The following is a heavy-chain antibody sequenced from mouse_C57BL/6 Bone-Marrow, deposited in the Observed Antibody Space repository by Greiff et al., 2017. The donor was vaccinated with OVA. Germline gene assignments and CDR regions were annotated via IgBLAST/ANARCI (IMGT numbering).Heavy chain of an antibody. CDR2: ISDGGSYT. V-gene: IGHV5-4*01. CDR1: GFTFSSYA. D-gene: IGHD3-2*02. J-gene: IGHJ3*01. Sequence: DVKLVESGGGLVKPGGSLKLSCAASGFTFSSYAMSWVRQTPEKRLEWVATISDGGSYTYYPDNVKGRFTISRDNAKNNLYLQMSHLKSEDTAMYYCARERLEFAYWGQGTLVTVSA. CDR3: ARERLEFAY.